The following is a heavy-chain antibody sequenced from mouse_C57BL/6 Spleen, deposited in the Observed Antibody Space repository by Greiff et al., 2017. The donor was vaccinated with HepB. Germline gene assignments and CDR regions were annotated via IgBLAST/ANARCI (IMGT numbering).Heavy chain of an antibody. V-gene: IGHV1-59*01. Sequence: QVHVKQPGAELVRPGTSVKLSCKASGYTFTSYWMHWVKQRPGQGLEWIGVIDPSDSYTNYNQKFKGKATLTVDTSSSTAYMQLSSLTSEDSAVYYCASGGLRRFFAYWGQGTLVTVSA. CDR1: GYTFTSYW. J-gene: IGHJ3*01. CDR2: IDPSDSYT. CDR3: ASGGLRRFFAY. D-gene: IGHD2-4*01.